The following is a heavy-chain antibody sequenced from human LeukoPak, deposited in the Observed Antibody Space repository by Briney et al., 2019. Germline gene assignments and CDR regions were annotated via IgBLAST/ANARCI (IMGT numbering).Heavy chain of an antibody. CDR2: IYYSGST. CDR3: ARHNYDYVWGSYRYYYYYYMDV. D-gene: IGHD3-16*02. CDR1: GGSISSSSYY. J-gene: IGHJ6*03. Sequence: SETLSLTCTVSGGSISSSSYYWGWIRQPPGKGLEWIGSIYYSGSTYYNPSLKSRVTISVDTSKNQFSLKLSSVTAADTAVYYCARHNYDYVWGSYRYYYYYYMDVWGKGTTVTISS. V-gene: IGHV4-39*01.